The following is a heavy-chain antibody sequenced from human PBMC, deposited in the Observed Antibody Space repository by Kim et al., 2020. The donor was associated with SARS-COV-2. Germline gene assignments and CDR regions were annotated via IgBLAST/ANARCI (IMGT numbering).Heavy chain of an antibody. J-gene: IGHJ5*02. Sequence: GESLKISCKGSGYSFTSYWISWVRQMPGKGLEWMGRIDPSDSYTNYSPSFQGHVTISADKSISTAYLQWSSLKTSDTAIYYCARHSSGWSGRYWVDPWGQGTLVTVSS. V-gene: IGHV5-10-1*01. CDR3: ARHSSGWSGRYWVDP. D-gene: IGHD6-19*01. CDR1: GYSFTSYW. CDR2: IDPSDSYT.